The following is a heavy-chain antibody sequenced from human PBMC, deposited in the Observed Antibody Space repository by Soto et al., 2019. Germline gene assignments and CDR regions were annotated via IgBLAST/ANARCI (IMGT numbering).Heavy chain of an antibody. J-gene: IGHJ5*02. CDR3: ARAAYGEYWFDP. V-gene: IGHV3-74*01. CDR1: GFTFSGYW. D-gene: IGHD4-17*01. CDR2: INGDGRTT. Sequence: GGSLRLSCAASGFTFSGYWMHWVRQAPGKGLMWVSRINGDGRTTNYADSVKGRFTISRENAKNALYLQMNSLRAEDTAVYYCARAAYGEYWFDPWGQGTLVTVSS.